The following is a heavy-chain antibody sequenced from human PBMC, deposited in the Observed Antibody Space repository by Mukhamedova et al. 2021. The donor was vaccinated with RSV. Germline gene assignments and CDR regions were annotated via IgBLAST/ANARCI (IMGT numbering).Heavy chain of an antibody. CDR3: ARDMTPGYCSGGSCYSTKLDY. CDR2: IIPIFGTA. D-gene: IGHD2-15*01. J-gene: IGHJ4*02. V-gene: IGHV1-69*01. Sequence: MGGIIPIFGTANYAQKFKGRVTITADESTSTAYMELSSLRSEDTAVYYCARDMTPGYCSGGSCYSTKLDYWGQGTLVTVSS.